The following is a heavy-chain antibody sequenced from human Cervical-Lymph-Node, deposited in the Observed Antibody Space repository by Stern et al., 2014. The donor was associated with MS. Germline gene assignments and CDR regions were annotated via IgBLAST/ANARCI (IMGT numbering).Heavy chain of an antibody. CDR3: ARGATINDFDF. D-gene: IGHD5-12*01. J-gene: IGHJ4*02. CDR1: GASVSSGGYY. Sequence: QVQLQESGPGLVKPSQTVSLTCTVSGASVSSGGYYWSWIRQHPGKGLEWVGSIYSTGSTYYNPSLKSRVTISLDTSNNRFSLRLSSVTAADTAVYFCARGATINDFDFWGQGTLVTVSS. CDR2: IYSTGST. V-gene: IGHV4-31*03.